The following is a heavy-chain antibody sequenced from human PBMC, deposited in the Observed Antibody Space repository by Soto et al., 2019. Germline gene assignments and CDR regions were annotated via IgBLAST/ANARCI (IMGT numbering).Heavy chain of an antibody. V-gene: IGHV3-30-3*01. D-gene: IGHD3-22*01. CDR3: AKVRADYYDSSGPIDY. Sequence: GGSLRLSCAASGFSFSSYAMRWVRQAPGKGLEWVAVISYDGSNKYYADSVKGRFTISRDNSKNTLYLQMNSLRAEDTAVYYCAKVRADYYDSSGPIDYWGQGTLVTVSS. CDR2: ISYDGSNK. CDR1: GFSFSSYA. J-gene: IGHJ4*02.